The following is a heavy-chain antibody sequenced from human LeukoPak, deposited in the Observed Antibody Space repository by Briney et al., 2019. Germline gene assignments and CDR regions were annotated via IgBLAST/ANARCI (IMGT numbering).Heavy chain of an antibody. CDR1: GGSISSSNW. Sequence: SGTLSLTCAVSGGSISSSNWWSWVRQPPGKGLEWIGEIYQSGSTNYNPSLKSRVTISVDKSKNQFSLKLSSVTAADTAVYYCARGGSSSWYGLLDYWGQGTLVTVSS. CDR2: IYQSGST. J-gene: IGHJ4*02. D-gene: IGHD6-13*01. CDR3: ARGGSSSWYGLLDY. V-gene: IGHV4-4*02.